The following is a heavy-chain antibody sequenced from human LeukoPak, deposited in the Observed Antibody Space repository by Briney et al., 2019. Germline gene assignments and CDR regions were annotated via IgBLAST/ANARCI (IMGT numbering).Heavy chain of an antibody. V-gene: IGHV3-74*01. CDR3: ARGAFTVRGLIDY. D-gene: IGHD3-10*01. Sequence: PGGSLRLSCAASGFNFTNYWMHWVRRAPGKGLVWVSRIDSDGRTTSYADSVKGRFTFSRDNAQNTLYLQMNSLRAEDTAVYYCARGAFTVRGLIDYWGQGTLVTVSS. J-gene: IGHJ4*02. CDR2: IDSDGRTT. CDR1: GFNFTNYW.